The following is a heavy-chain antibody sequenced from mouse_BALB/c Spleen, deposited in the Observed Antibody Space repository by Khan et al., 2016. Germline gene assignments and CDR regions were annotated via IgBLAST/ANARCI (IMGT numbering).Heavy chain of an antibody. V-gene: IGHV3-1*02. J-gene: IGHJ4*01. D-gene: IGHD1-1*02. Sequence: EVKLLESGPDLVKPSQSLSLTCTVTGFSITSDYSWHWIRQFPGNKLEWMGYIHYSGSTNYNPSLQSRISITRDTSKNQFFLQLNSVTTEDTATYYCARYGYYAIDYWGQGTSVTVSS. CDR3: ARYGYYAIDY. CDR1: GFSITSDYS. CDR2: IHYSGST.